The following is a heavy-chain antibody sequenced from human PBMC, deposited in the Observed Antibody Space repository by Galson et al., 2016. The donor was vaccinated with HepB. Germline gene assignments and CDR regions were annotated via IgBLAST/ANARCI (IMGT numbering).Heavy chain of an antibody. Sequence: SLRLSCAASGFVVSSTYMAWVRQAPGRGLECVSLLYRDGFTYYVDSVKGRFTISRDNSKNTFYLQMNSLRADDTAVYYCARDGRQDRGSIFDYWGQGTLVTVSS. CDR3: ARDGRQDRGSIFDY. CDR2: LYRDGFT. D-gene: IGHD3-9*01. V-gene: IGHV3-66*01. J-gene: IGHJ4*02. CDR1: GFVVSSTY.